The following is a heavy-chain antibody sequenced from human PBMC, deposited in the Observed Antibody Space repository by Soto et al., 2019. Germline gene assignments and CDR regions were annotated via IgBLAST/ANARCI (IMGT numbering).Heavy chain of an antibody. CDR1: GGTFSSYA. CDR2: IIPIFGTA. Sequence: GASVKVSCKASGGTFSSYAISWVRQAPGQGLEWMGGIIPIFGTANYAQKFQGRVTITADESTSTAYMELSSLRSEDTAVYYCASVGSGSYYKGLGMDVWGQGTTVTVSS. J-gene: IGHJ6*02. D-gene: IGHD3-10*01. CDR3: ASVGSGSYYKGLGMDV. V-gene: IGHV1-69*13.